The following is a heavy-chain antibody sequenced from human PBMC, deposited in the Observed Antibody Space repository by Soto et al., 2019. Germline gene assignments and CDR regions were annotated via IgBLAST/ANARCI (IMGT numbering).Heavy chain of an antibody. CDR3: ARARWGIAVAGMNY. V-gene: IGHV1-3*05. CDR2: INAGNGNT. CDR1: GYTFTSYA. D-gene: IGHD6-19*01. Sequence: QVQLVQSGAEEKKPGASVKVSCKACGYTFTSYAMHWVRQAPGQRLEWMGWINAGNGNTKYSQKFQGRVTITRDTSASTAYMELSSLRSEDTAVYYCARARWGIAVAGMNYWGQGTLVTVSS. J-gene: IGHJ4*02.